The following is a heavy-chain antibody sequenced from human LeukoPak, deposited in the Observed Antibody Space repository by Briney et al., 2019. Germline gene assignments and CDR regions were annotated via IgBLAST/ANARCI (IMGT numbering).Heavy chain of an antibody. CDR1: GGSIGSGGYY. CDR3: ARYTDTTSDGDAFDI. CDR2: IYYSGST. J-gene: IGHJ3*02. D-gene: IGHD2/OR15-2a*01. V-gene: IGHV4-31*03. Sequence: SQTLSLTCTVSGGSIGSGGYYWSWIRQPPGKGLEWIGYIYYSGSTYYNPSLKSRVTISVDTSKNQFSLRLSSVTAADTAVYYCARYTDTTSDGDAFDIWGQGTMVTVSS.